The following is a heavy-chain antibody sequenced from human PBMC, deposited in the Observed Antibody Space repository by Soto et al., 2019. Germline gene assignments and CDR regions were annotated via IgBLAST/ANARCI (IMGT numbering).Heavy chain of an antibody. V-gene: IGHV1-69*08. J-gene: IGHJ3*02. CDR1: GGTFSSYT. CDR2: IIPILGIA. D-gene: IGHD3-22*01. Sequence: QVQLVQSGAEVKKPGSSVKVSCKASGGTFSSYTISWVRQAPGQGLEWMGRIIPILGIANYAQKFQGRVTITADKXXSXAXMELSSLRSEDTAVYYCARERRVYDSSGYLYDAFDIWGQGTMVTVSS. CDR3: ARERRVYDSSGYLYDAFDI.